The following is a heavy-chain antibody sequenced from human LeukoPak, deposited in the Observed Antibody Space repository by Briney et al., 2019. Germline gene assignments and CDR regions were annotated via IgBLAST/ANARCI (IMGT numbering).Heavy chain of an antibody. J-gene: IGHJ4*02. Sequence: GGSLRLSCTASGFTFSSYWMTWVRQAPGKGLEWVANIKQDGSEKYYVDSVKGRFTISRDNAKNSLYLQMNSLRAEDTAVYYCARIKSNYDFDYWGQGTLVTVSS. CDR2: IKQDGSEK. CDR1: GFTFSSYW. D-gene: IGHD4-11*01. V-gene: IGHV3-7*01. CDR3: ARIKSNYDFDY.